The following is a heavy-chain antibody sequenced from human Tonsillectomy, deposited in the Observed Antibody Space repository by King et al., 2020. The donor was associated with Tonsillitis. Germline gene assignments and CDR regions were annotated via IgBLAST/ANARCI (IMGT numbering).Heavy chain of an antibody. J-gene: IGHJ6*02. CDR2: IKQDGSEK. V-gene: IGHV3-7*01. CDR3: ARDRDITIYYYYGMDV. Sequence: VQLVESGGGLVQPGGSLRLSCAASGFTFSSYWMSWVRQAPGKGLEWLANIKQDGSEKYYVESLKGRFTISRDNAKNSLYLQSNGLRAEDTAVYYCARDRDITIYYYYGMDVWGQGTTVAVSS. D-gene: IGHD3-9*01. CDR1: GFTFSSYW.